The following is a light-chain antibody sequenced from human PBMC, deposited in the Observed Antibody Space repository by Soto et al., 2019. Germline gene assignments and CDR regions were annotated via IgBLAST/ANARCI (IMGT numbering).Light chain of an antibody. CDR1: QTFSNTY. CDR3: QQYGSSPPFT. J-gene: IGKJ2*01. Sequence: EIVLTQSPGTLSLSPGESATLSCRASQTFSNTYLAWYQQKPGQAPRLLIYGASSRAPGLPDRVSGSGSGTDFTLTISRVEPEDFAVYYCQQYGSSPPFTFGQGTKLEIK. CDR2: GAS. V-gene: IGKV3-20*01.